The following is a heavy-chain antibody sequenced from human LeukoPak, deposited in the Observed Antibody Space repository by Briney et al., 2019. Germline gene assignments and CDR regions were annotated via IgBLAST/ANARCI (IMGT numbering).Heavy chain of an antibody. CDR1: GFTFSSDA. CDR2: ISNSGSRT. J-gene: IGHJ4*02. CDR3: AKAPNYYDSSGYGDYFDY. V-gene: IGHV3-23*01. Sequence: PGGSLRLSCAASGFTFSSDAMNWVRQAPGKGLEWVSGISNSGSRTFYADSVKGRFTISRDNSKNTLYLQMNSLRAEDTALYYCAKAPNYYDSSGYGDYFDYWGQGSLVTVSS. D-gene: IGHD3-22*01.